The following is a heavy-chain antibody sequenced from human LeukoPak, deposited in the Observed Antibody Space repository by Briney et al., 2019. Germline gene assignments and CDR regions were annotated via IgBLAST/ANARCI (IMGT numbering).Heavy chain of an antibody. V-gene: IGHV3-23*03. J-gene: IGHJ5*02. D-gene: IGHD6-6*01. CDR3: AKASSSSTVGWFDP. Sequence: GGSLRLSCAASGFTFSSYAMSWVRQAPGKGLEWVSIIYSGGNTYYADSVKGRFTISRDNSKNTLYLQMNSLRAEDTAVYYCAKASSSSTVGWFDPWGQGTLVTVSS. CDR2: IYSGGNT. CDR1: GFTFSSYA.